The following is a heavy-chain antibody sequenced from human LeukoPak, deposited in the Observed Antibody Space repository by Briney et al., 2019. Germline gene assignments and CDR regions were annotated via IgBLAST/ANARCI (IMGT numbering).Heavy chain of an antibody. CDR1: GYTFTSYD. V-gene: IGHV1-8*03. D-gene: IGHD1/OR15-1a*01. CDR3: ARGSYREQPTPIDY. CDR2: MNPNSGNT. J-gene: IGHJ4*02. Sequence: ASVKVSCKASGYTFTSYDINWVRQATGQGLEWMGWMNPNSGNTGYAQKFQGRVTITRNTSISTAYMELSSLRSEDTAVYYCARGSYREQPTPIDYWGQGTLVTVSS.